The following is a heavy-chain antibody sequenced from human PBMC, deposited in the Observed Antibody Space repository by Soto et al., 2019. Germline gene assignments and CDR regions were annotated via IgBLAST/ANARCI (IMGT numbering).Heavy chain of an antibody. D-gene: IGHD2-2*01. Sequence: ASVKVSCKASGGTFSSYAISWVRQAPGQGLEWMGGIIPIFGTANYAQKFQGRVTITADKSTSTAYMELSSLRSEDTAVYSCARGISGYCSSISCYSDYYYGMDVWGQGTTVTVSS. CDR1: GGTFSSYA. J-gene: IGHJ6*02. CDR2: IIPIFGTA. CDR3: ARGISGYCSSISCYSDYYYGMDV. V-gene: IGHV1-69*06.